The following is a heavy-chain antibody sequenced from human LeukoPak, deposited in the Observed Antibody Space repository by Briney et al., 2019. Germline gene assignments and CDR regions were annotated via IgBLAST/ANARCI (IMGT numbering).Heavy chain of an antibody. Sequence: GGSLRLSCAASGFIFSDYYMTWIRQAPGKGLEWVSVIYSGGSTYYADSVKGRFTISRDNSKNTLYLQMNSLRAEDTAVYYCAGSSGYSPQDYWGQGTLVTVSS. CDR3: AGSSGYSPQDY. CDR2: IYSGGST. V-gene: IGHV3-53*01. J-gene: IGHJ4*02. CDR1: GFIFSDYY. D-gene: IGHD3-22*01.